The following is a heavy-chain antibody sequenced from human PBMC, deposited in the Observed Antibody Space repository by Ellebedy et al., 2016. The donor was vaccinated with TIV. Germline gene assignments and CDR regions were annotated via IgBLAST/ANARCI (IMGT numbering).Heavy chain of an antibody. CDR2: IIPIFGTP. Sequence: SVKVSXKASGGTFSSYVISWVRQAPGQGLEWMGGIIPIFGTPNYAQKFQGRVTITADESTSTSYMELNSLRSEGTAVYYCARAESHYYYYYGMDVWGQGTTVTVSS. D-gene: IGHD3-10*01. CDR1: GGTFSSYV. CDR3: ARAESHYYYYYGMDV. J-gene: IGHJ6*02. V-gene: IGHV1-69*13.